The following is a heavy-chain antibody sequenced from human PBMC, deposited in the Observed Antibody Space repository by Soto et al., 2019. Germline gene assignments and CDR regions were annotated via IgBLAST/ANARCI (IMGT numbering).Heavy chain of an antibody. V-gene: IGHV1-69*02. CDR3: ASPNPRRGSGLLFDY. J-gene: IGHJ4*02. Sequence: QVQLVQSGAEVKKPGSSVKVSCKASGGTFSSYTISWVRQAPGQGLEWMGRIIPILGIANYAQKFQGRVTITADKSTSTAYRELSSLSSEATAGYDCASPNPRRGSGLLFDYWGQGTLVTVSS. CDR1: GGTFSSYT. CDR2: IIPILGIA. D-gene: IGHD3-10*01.